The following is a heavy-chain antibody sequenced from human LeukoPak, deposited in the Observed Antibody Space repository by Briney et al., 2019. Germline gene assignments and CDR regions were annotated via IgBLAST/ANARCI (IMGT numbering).Heavy chain of an antibody. J-gene: IGHJ4*02. CDR3: AKDGPQSEYQPLGSSDY. V-gene: IGHV3-48*01. Sequence: PGGSLRLSCAASGFTFSSYGTNWVRQPPGKGLEWVSYISATGGATHYADSVKGRFTISRDNAKNSLYLQMNSLRAEDTAVYYCAKDGPQSEYQPLGSSDYWGQGTLVTVSS. CDR2: ISATGGAT. D-gene: IGHD2-2*01. CDR1: GFTFSSYG.